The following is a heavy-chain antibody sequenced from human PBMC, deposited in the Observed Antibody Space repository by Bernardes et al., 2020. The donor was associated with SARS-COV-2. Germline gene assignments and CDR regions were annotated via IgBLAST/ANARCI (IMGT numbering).Heavy chain of an antibody. D-gene: IGHD1-26*01. J-gene: IGHJ6*02. CDR1: GINFSSYS. V-gene: IGHV3-21*01. CDR3: ARDISGSDYYYFGLDL. Sequence: GGSLRLSCAASGINFSSYSMNWVRQAPGKGLEWVSSISTTGSYVSYADSVKGRFTLSRDNAKNSLYLQMNSLRAEDTAVYYCARDISGSDYYYFGLDLWGQGATVTVSS. CDR2: ISTTGSYV.